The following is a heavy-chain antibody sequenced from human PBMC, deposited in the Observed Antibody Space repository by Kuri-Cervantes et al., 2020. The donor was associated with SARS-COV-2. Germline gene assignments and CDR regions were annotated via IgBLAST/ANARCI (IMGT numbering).Heavy chain of an antibody. CDR2: TRNKANSYTT. Sequence: GESLKISCAASGFTFSDHYIDWVRQAPGKGLEWVGRTRNKANSYTTEYAASVKGRFTISRDDSKNSLYLQMNSLKTEDTAVYYCARVIVGATDYWGQGTLVTVSS. V-gene: IGHV3-72*01. CDR1: GFTFSDHY. D-gene: IGHD1-26*01. J-gene: IGHJ4*02. CDR3: ARVIVGATDY.